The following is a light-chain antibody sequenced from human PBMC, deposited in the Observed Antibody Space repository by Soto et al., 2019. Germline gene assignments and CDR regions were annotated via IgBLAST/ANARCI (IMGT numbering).Light chain of an antibody. J-gene: IGKJ1*01. V-gene: IGKV3-20*01. CDR1: RIGYSPY. CDR2: AAS. CDR3: QPSGSSSWP. Sequence: ENVLTRSPGTLSLAPGERATLSGRASRIGYSPYLAWYQQKPGRAHRILIYAASNRATGIKDRFTGSGSGTDFTLTIRRMEPEDFAVYYCQPSGSSSWPFG.